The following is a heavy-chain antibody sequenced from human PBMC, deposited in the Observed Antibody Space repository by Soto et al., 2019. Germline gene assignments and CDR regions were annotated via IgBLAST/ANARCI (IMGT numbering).Heavy chain of an antibody. D-gene: IGHD2-21*02. CDR1: GFTFDDYT. CDR2: ISWDGGST. V-gene: IGHV3-43*01. Sequence: HPGGSLRLSCAASGFTFDDYTMHWVRQAPGKGLEWVSLISWDGGSTYYADSVKGRFTISRDNSKNSLYLQMNSLRTEDTALYYCAKDLGDGDYYYYYGMDVWGQGTTDTVSS. J-gene: IGHJ6*02. CDR3: AKDLGDGDYYYYYGMDV.